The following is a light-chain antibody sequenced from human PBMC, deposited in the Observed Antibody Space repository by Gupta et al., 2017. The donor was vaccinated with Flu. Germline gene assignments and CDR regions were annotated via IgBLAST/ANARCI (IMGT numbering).Light chain of an antibody. CDR2: EVT. V-gene: IGLV2-18*02. J-gene: IGLJ1*01. CDR1: SSDVGRYNR. Sequence: HSALTQPPSVSVSPGQSVTISFTGTSSDVGRYNRVSWYQQAPGTVPKLMIYEVTKRPSGVPDRFSGSKSGNTASLTISGRQAEEEADYYCTSDTSSSTYVFGTGTKVTVL. CDR3: TSDTSSSTYV.